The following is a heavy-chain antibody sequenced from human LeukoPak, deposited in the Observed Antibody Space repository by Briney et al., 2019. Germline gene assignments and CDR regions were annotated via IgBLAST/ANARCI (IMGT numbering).Heavy chain of an antibody. Sequence: ATVKVSCKASGYTFTGYYMHWVRQAPGQGLEWMGWINPNSGGTNYAQKFQGRVTMTRDTSISTAYMELSRLRSDDTAVYYCARDSLRAAGIDYWGQGTLVTASS. CDR2: INPNSGGT. V-gene: IGHV1-2*02. J-gene: IGHJ4*02. CDR3: ARDSLRAAGIDY. CDR1: GYTFTGYY. D-gene: IGHD6-13*01.